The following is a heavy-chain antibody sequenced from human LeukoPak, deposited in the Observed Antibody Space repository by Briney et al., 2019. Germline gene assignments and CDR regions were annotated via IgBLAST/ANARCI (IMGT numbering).Heavy chain of an antibody. V-gene: IGHV6-1*01. CDR2: TYYRSKWYN. CDR3: VREYSSTFDY. J-gene: IGHJ4*02. CDR1: GDSVSTNSAA. Sequence: SQTLSLTCAISGDSVSTNSAAWDWIRQSPWRGLEWLGRTYYRSKWYNAYAVSVKSRITINPDTSKNQLSLHLNSVTPGDTAVYYCVREYSSTFDYWGQGTLVTVSS. D-gene: IGHD6-13*01.